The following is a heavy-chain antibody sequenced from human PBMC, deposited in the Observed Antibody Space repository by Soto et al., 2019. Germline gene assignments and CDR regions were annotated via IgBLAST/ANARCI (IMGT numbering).Heavy chain of an antibody. CDR2: ISYDGSNK. Sequence: GGSLRLSCAASGFTFSSFGMHWVRQAQAKVQEEVAVISYDGSNKYYADSVKGRFTISRDNSKNTLYLQMNSLRAEDTAVYYCAKDSFYYDSSGPPPPNYYFDYWGQGTLVTVSS. CDR3: AKDSFYYDSSGPPPPNYYFDY. J-gene: IGHJ4*02. V-gene: IGHV3-30*18. D-gene: IGHD3-22*01. CDR1: GFTFSSFG.